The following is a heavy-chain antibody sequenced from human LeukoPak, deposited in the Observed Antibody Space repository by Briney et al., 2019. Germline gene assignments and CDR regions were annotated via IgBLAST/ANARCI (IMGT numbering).Heavy chain of an antibody. J-gene: IGHJ3*02. CDR3: TTEGYTYGNHGLDI. CDR2: IKRKSDGGTT. CDR1: GFTFNNAW. V-gene: IGHV3-15*01. Sequence: GGSLRLSCAASGFTFNNAWMSWVRQAPGKGLEWVGHIKRKSDGGTTDYAAPVKGRFTISRDDSKNTLYVQMNNLEIEDTAVYYCTTEGYTYGNHGLDIWGQGTMVTVSS. D-gene: IGHD5-18*01.